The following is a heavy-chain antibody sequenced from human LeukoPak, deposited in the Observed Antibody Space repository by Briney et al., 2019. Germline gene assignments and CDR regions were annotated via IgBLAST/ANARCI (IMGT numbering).Heavy chain of an antibody. CDR3: AAWFGESGN. D-gene: IGHD3-10*01. CDR1: GGSISSGGYS. Sequence: PSETLSLTCAVSGGSISSGGYSWSWIRQPSGKGLEWIGYIYHSGSTYYNPSLKSRVPISVDRSKNQFSVKLSSLTAADTDVYYCAAWFGESGNWGQGTLVTVSS. V-gene: IGHV4-30-2*01. CDR2: IYHSGST. J-gene: IGHJ4*02.